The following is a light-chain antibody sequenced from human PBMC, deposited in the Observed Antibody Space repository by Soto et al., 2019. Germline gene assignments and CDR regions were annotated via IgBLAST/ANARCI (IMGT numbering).Light chain of an antibody. CDR3: QQYHNPALT. Sequence: DIQMTQSPASLSAYVGDRVTIACQASQDIGTFLNWYQQKPGRAPKVLIYDASNLEAGVPSRFSGGRSGTDFTLTISTLQTEDSATYYCQQYHNPALTFGGGTKVEIK. CDR1: QDIGTF. J-gene: IGKJ4*01. V-gene: IGKV1-33*01. CDR2: DAS.